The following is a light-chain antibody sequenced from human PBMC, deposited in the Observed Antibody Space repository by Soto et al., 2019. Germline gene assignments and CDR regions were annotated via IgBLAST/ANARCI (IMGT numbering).Light chain of an antibody. V-gene: IGLV2-14*01. J-gene: IGLJ1*01. Sequence: QSVLTQPASVSGSPGQSITISCTGTSSDVGGYNYVSWYQQHPGKAPKLMIYDVSNRPSGVSNRVSGSTSGNTACLTISGLNGDDEADYYCTLYTSSDRVFRPGAKLTVL. CDR1: SSDVGGYNY. CDR3: TLYTSSDRV. CDR2: DVS.